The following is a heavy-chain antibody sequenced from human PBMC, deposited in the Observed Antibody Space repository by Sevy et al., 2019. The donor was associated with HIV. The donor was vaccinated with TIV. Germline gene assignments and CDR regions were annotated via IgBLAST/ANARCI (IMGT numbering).Heavy chain of an antibody. V-gene: IGHV3-13*01. CDR1: GFTFSSYD. Sequence: GGSLRLFCAASGFTFSSYDFHWVRQATGNGLEWVSTIGTLFDTYYPDSVKGRFAISRENAKNSFFLQMNNLRAGDTAIYNCTRGLRIHPPQAFDIWGQGTMVTVSS. CDR3: TRGLRIHPPQAFDI. D-gene: IGHD5-18*01. CDR2: IGTLFDT. J-gene: IGHJ3*02.